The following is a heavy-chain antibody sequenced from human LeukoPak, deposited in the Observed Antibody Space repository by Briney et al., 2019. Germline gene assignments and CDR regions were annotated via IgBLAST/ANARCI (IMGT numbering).Heavy chain of an antibody. CDR2: ISSSNYI. V-gene: IGHV3-21*01. Sequence: GGSLRLSCAASGFTFSSYEMNWVRQAPGKGLEWVSSISSSNYIYYADSVRGRFTISRDNPQNSVFLQMNSLRADDTAVYYCTRDISYTAFDIWGQGTMVTVSS. CDR3: TRDISYTAFDI. J-gene: IGHJ3*02. D-gene: IGHD3-16*02. CDR1: GFTFSSYE.